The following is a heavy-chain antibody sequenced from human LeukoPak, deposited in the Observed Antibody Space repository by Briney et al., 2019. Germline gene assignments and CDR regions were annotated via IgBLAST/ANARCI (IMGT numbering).Heavy chain of an antibody. J-gene: IGHJ4*01. CDR2: INHSGIT. D-gene: IGHD3-22*01. CDR1: GGSISSSSYY. Sequence: SGTLSLTCTVSGGSISSSSYYWGWIRQPPGKGLEWIGEINHSGITNYNPSLKSRVSISVDTSKNQFSLMLSSVTAADTAVYYCARGVRGYDNSAYYRYWGQGTLVTVSS. CDR3: ARGVRGYDNSAYYRY. V-gene: IGHV4-39*07.